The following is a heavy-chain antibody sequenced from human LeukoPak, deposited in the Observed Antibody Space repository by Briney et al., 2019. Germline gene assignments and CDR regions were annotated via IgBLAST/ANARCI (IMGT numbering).Heavy chain of an antibody. CDR3: AKGTDSSRYYYY. CDR2: ISRSGDNT. J-gene: IGHJ4*02. V-gene: IGHV3-23*01. CDR1: GFTFSNYG. D-gene: IGHD3-22*01. Sequence: GGSLRLSCAASGFTFSNYGMTWVRQAPGKGLEWVSAISRSGDNTYYTDSVKGRFTISRDNSKNTLYLQVNSLRAEDTAVYYCAKGTDSSRYYYYWGQGTLVTVSS.